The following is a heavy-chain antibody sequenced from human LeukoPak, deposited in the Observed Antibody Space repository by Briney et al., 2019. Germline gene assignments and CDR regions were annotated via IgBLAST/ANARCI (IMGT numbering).Heavy chain of an antibody. Sequence: SGRSLRLSCAASGFTFSSYAMHWVRQAPGKGLEWVAIISYDGSNKYYADSVKGRFTISRDNSKNTLYLQMNSLRAEDTAVYYCAGVTRMVVVVPAANEPSYYYYYVDVWGKGTTVTVSS. CDR1: GFTFSSYA. J-gene: IGHJ6*03. CDR2: ISYDGSNK. CDR3: AGVTRMVVVVPAANEPSYYYYYVDV. D-gene: IGHD2-2*01. V-gene: IGHV3-30-3*01.